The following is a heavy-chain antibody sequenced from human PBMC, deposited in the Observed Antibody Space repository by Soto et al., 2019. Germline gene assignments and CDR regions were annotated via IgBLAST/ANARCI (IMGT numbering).Heavy chain of an antibody. V-gene: IGHV4-59*01. J-gene: IGHJ4*02. Sequence: SETLSLTCTVSGGSISSYYWSWIRQPPGKGLEWIGYIYYSGSTNYNPSLKSRVTISVDTSKNQFSLKLSSVTAADTAVYYCARYTNSVATYYFDYWGQGTLVTVSS. CDR2: IYYSGST. D-gene: IGHD5-12*01. CDR1: GGSISSYY. CDR3: ARYTNSVATYYFDY.